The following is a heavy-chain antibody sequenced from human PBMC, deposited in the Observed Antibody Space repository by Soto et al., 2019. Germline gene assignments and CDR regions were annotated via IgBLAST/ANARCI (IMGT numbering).Heavy chain of an antibody. D-gene: IGHD2-2*01. J-gene: IGHJ5*02. Sequence: PGGSLRLSCAASGFTFSSYAMSWVRQAPGKGLEWVSAIRGSGDSTYYADSVKGRFTISRDNSKNTLYLQMNSLRAEDTAVYYCAKLDIVVVLGSSWFDPWGQGTLVTVSS. CDR2: IRGSGDST. CDR1: GFTFSSYA. CDR3: AKLDIVVVLGSSWFDP. V-gene: IGHV3-23*01.